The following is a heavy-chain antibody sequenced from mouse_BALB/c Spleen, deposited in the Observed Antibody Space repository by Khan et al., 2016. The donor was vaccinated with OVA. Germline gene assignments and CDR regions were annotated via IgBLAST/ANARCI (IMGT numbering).Heavy chain of an antibody. CDR1: GYTFTSYG. J-gene: IGHJ4*01. CDR3: ARPPYFSYTLDY. D-gene: IGHD2-10*01. Sequence: LVESGPELKKPGETVKISCKASGYTFTSYGMNWVKQSPGKALKWMGWINTYTGEPTYADDFKGRFASSLETSASTAYLQINNLKNEDTATYFCARPPYFSYTLDYWGQGTSVTVSS. V-gene: IGHV9-3-1*01. CDR2: INTYTGEP.